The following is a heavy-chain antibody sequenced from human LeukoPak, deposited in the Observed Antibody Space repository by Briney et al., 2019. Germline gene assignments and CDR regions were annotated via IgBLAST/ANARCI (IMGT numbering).Heavy chain of an antibody. J-gene: IGHJ2*01. D-gene: IGHD3-22*01. Sequence: PSETLSLTCTVSGYSISSGYYWGWIRQPPGKGLEWIGSIYHSGSTYYNPSLKSRVTIPVDTSKNQFSLKLSSVTAADTAVYYCARSYDSSGSHYWYFDLWGRGTLVTVSS. V-gene: IGHV4-38-2*02. CDR2: IYHSGST. CDR1: GYSISSGYY. CDR3: ARSYDSSGSHYWYFDL.